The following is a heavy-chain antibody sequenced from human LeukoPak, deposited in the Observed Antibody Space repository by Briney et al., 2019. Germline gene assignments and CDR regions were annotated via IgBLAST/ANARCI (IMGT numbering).Heavy chain of an antibody. J-gene: IGHJ4*02. D-gene: IGHD6-25*01. Sequence: GGSLRLSCAASGFTFSNYNFYWVRQAPGKGLEWVSYISSSGSTLYYADSVKGRITISRDNSKNTLYLQMNSLRVEDTAVYYCARESSGYYFDYWGQGTLVTVSS. V-gene: IGHV3-48*01. CDR2: ISSSGSTL. CDR1: GFTFSNYN. CDR3: ARESSGYYFDY.